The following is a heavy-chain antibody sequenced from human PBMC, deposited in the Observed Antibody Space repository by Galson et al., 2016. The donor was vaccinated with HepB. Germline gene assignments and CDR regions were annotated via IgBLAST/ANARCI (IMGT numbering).Heavy chain of an antibody. CDR3: ARQRRFGTWDEIDY. Sequence: SETLSLTCTVSGGSVSSTTYYWGWIRQPPGKGLEWIGNTFYSGRTYYNPSLKSRLTISVDPSKNQFSLWLRSVTAADTAVYYCARQRRFGTWDEIDYWGQGTLVTVSS. D-gene: IGHD3-10*01. V-gene: IGHV4-39*01. CDR1: GGSVSSTTYY. J-gene: IGHJ4*02. CDR2: TFYSGRT.